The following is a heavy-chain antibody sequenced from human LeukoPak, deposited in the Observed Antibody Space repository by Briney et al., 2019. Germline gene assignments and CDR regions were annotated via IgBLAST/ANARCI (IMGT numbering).Heavy chain of an antibody. D-gene: IGHD4-11*01. V-gene: IGHV3-30*01. CDR1: GFTFSDHG. CDR2: ISDGGSNT. Sequence: AGGSLRLSCSASGFTFSDHGPHWVRQAPGKGLEGVAIISDGGSNTYYADSVRGRFTVSRDNSKNTLYLQMTSLRVDDTAVYYCAREVNYYYYMDVWGKGTAVTVS. CDR3: AREVNYYYYMDV. J-gene: IGHJ6*03.